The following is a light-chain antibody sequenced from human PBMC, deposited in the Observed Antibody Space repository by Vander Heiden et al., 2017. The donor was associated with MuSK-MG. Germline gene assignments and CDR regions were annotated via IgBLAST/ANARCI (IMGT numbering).Light chain of an antibody. Sequence: DIQMTQPPSPLSASVGDRVTITCRASQSISSWLAWYQQKPGNAPKLLIYKASSLESGVPSRFSGSGSGTEFTLTISSLQPDDFATYYCQQYNSYPWTFGQGTKVEIK. CDR3: QQYNSYPWT. CDR1: QSISSW. CDR2: KAS. V-gene: IGKV1-5*03. J-gene: IGKJ1*01.